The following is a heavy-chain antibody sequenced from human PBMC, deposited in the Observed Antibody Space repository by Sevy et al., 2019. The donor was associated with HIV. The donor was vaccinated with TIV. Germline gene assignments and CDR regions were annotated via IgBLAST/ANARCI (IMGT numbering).Heavy chain of an antibody. CDR3: TSGHLRFYFDY. CDR2: IRTKANTYAT. J-gene: IGHJ4*02. V-gene: IGHV3-73*01. CDR1: GFTFSGSA. D-gene: IGHD4-17*01. Sequence: GGSLRLSCAASGFTFSGSAMHWVRQASGKGLEWVGRIRTKANTYATAYAASVRGRFTISRDDSKNTAYLQMNSLKTEDTAVYYCTSGHLRFYFDYWGQETLVTVSS.